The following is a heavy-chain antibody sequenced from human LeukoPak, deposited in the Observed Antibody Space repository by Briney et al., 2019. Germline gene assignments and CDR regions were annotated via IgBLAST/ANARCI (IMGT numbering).Heavy chain of an antibody. Sequence: SETLSLTCAVSGYSISSGYYWGWIRQPPGKGLEWIGSVYHSGSTYYNPSLKSRVTISVDTSKNQFSLKLSSVTAADTAVYYCARHGNYYDTSQSDPWGQGTLVTVS. CDR1: GYSISSGYY. J-gene: IGHJ5*02. D-gene: IGHD3-22*01. V-gene: IGHV4-38-2*01. CDR2: VYHSGST. CDR3: ARHGNYYDTSQSDP.